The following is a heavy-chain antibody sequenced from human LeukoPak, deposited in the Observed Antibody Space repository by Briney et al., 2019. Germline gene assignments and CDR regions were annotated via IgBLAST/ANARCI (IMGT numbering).Heavy chain of an antibody. V-gene: IGHV3-43*01. Sequence: GGSLRLSCAASGFTFEDYTMHWVRQARGKGLEGVSLISWDGGSTYYADSVKGRFTISRDNSKNSLYLQMNSLRTEDTALYYCAKPYYYDSSGYPTNWGQGTLVTVSS. CDR1: GFTFEDYT. J-gene: IGHJ4*02. CDR2: ISWDGGST. D-gene: IGHD3-22*01. CDR3: AKPYYYDSSGYPTN.